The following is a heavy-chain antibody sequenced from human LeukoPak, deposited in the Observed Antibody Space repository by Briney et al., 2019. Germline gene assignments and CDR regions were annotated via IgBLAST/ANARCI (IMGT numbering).Heavy chain of an antibody. CDR3: AKDLALGIAAAVGAFDI. CDR2: ISWNSGSI. Sequence: GGSLRLSCAASGFTFSNAWMSWVRQAPGKGLEWVSGISWNSGSIGYADSVKGRFTISRDNAKNSLYLQMNSLRAEDTALYYCAKDLALGIAAAVGAFDIWGQGTMVTVSS. CDR1: GFTFSNAW. J-gene: IGHJ3*02. D-gene: IGHD6-13*01. V-gene: IGHV3-9*01.